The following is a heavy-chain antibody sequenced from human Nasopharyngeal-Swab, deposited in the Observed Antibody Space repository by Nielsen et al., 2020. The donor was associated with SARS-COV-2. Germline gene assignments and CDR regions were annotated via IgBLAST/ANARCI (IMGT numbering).Heavy chain of an antibody. CDR2: IYHSGRT. D-gene: IGHD4-17*01. J-gene: IGHJ6*03. CDR3: ASHDYGVNGEYYYMDV. Sequence: VRQAPGKGLEWIGEIYHSGRTNYNPSLKSRVTISVDKSKNQFSLKLSSVTAADTAVYYCASHDYGVNGEYYYMDVWGKGTTVTVSS. V-gene: IGHV4-4*02.